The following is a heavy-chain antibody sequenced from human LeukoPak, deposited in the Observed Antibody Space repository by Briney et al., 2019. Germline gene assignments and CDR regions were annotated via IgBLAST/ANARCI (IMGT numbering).Heavy chain of an antibody. D-gene: IGHD6-13*01. V-gene: IGHV7-4-1*02. CDR3: AREASSSSWLSRHYYYYGMDV. CDR2: INTNTGNP. J-gene: IGHJ6*02. Sequence: GASVKVSCKASGYTFTSYAMNWVRQAPGQGLEWMGWINTNTGNPTYAQGFTGRFVFSLDTSVSTAYLQISSLKAEDTAEYYCAREASSSSWLSRHYYYYGMDVWGQGTTVTVSS. CDR1: GYTFTSYA.